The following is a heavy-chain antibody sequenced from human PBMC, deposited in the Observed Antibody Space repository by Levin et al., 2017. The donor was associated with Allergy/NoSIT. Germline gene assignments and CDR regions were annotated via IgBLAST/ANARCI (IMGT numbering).Heavy chain of an antibody. J-gene: IGHJ4*02. CDR3: ARGGCSGGSCDPNDY. CDR1: GGSFSGYY. D-gene: IGHD2-15*01. V-gene: IGHV4-34*01. CDR2: INHSGST. Sequence: SETLSLTCAVYGGSFSGYYWSWIRQPPGKGLEWIGEINHSGSTNYNPSLKSRVTISVDTSKNQFSLKLSSVTAADTAVYYCARGGCSGGSCDPNDYWGQGTLVTVSS.